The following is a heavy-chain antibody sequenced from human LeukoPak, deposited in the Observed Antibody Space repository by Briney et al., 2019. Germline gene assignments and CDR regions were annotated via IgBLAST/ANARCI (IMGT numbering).Heavy chain of an antibody. J-gene: IGHJ4*02. V-gene: IGHV3-21*01. D-gene: IGHD3-9*01. CDR2: ISSSSSYL. Sequence: GGSLRLSCAASGFTFSSYSMNWVRQAPGKGLEWVSSISSSSSYLYYADSVKGRFTISRDNAKNSLYLQMNSLRAEDTAVYYCARGTTYDILTGYYFDYFDYWGQGTLVTVSS. CDR3: ARGTTYDILTGYYFDYFDY. CDR1: GFTFSSYS.